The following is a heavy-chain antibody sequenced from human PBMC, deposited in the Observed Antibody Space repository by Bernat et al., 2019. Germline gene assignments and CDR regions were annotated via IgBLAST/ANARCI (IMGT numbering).Heavy chain of an antibody. D-gene: IGHD6-19*01. V-gene: IGHV1-46*03. CDR1: GYTFTSYY. Sequence: QVQLVQSGAEVKKPGASVKVSCKASGYTFTSYYMHWVRQAPGQGLEWMGIINPSGGSTSYAQKFQGRVTMTRDTSTSTVYMELSSLRSEDRAVYYCARVIAVAGTIRYFDYWGQGTLVTVSS. CDR2: INPSGGST. CDR3: ARVIAVAGTIRYFDY. J-gene: IGHJ4*02.